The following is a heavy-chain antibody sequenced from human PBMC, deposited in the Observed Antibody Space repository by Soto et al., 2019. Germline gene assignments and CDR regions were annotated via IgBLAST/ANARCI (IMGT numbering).Heavy chain of an antibody. CDR1: GGSISSYY. CDR2: IYYSGST. CDR3: ARAIPYGSGSYYSGGDNWFDP. Sequence: ETLSLTCTVSGGSISSYYWSWIRQPPGKGLEWIGYIYYSGSTNYNPSLKSRVTISVDTSKNQFSLKLSSVTAADTAVYYCARAIPYGSGSYYSGGDNWFDPWGQGTLVTVSS. J-gene: IGHJ5*02. D-gene: IGHD3-10*01. V-gene: IGHV4-59*01.